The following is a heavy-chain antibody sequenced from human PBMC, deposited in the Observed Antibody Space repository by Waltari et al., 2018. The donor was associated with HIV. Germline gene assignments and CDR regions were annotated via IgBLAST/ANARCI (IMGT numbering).Heavy chain of an antibody. CDR3: AREGAQGSARIKGKSYNWFDP. CDR1: GVSISRGGYY. J-gene: IGHJ5*02. Sequence: QVQLQESGPGLVKPSQTLSLTCTVSGVSISRGGYYWSWIRQHPGKGLEWIGYIYYSGSTYYNPSLKSRVTISVDTSKNQFSLKLSSVTAADTAVYYCAREGAQGSARIKGKSYNWFDPWGQGTLVTVSS. CDR2: IYYSGST. V-gene: IGHV4-31*03. D-gene: IGHD5-18*01.